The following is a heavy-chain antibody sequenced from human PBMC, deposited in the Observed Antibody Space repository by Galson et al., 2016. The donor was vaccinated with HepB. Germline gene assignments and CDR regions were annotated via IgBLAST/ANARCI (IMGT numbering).Heavy chain of an antibody. CDR1: GFTFSSYA. J-gene: IGHJ6*02. CDR3: AKEPAPVGSYGVYAYYGIDF. V-gene: IGHV3-30*18. D-gene: IGHD1-26*01. Sequence: SLRLSCAASGFTFSSYAMYWVRQAPGKGLEWVAVTSYAGSNKYYADSVKGRFTISRDNSKNTLFLQMNSLRAEDTAVYYWAKEPAPVGSYGVYAYYGIDFSGQGSTVTVSS. CDR2: TSYAGSNK.